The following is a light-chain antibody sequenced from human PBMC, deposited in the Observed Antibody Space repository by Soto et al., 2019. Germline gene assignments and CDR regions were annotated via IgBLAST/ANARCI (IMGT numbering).Light chain of an antibody. J-gene: IGKJ1*01. CDR2: GAS. V-gene: IGKV3-15*01. CDR3: QQHNSWPRT. Sequence: IVMPMSLATLSVSPGERAALSCRASQSVSSNLAWYQQKPGQAPRLLIYGASTRATGIPARFSGSGSGTEFTLTINSLQSEDFAVYYCQQHNSWPRTFGQGTKVDIK. CDR1: QSVSSN.